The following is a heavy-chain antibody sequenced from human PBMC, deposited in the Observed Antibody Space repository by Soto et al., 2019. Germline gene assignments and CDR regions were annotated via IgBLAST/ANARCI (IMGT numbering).Heavy chain of an antibody. V-gene: IGHV4-34*01. CDR3: ARGGRRGSSWYNY. CDR1: GGSFSGYY. D-gene: IGHD6-13*01. J-gene: IGHJ4*02. Sequence: QVQLQQWGAGLLKPSETLSLTCAVYGGSFSGYYWSWIRQPPGKGLEWIGEINHSGSTNYNPSLKSRVTISVDTSKNQFSLKLSSVTAADTAVYYCARGGRRGSSWYNYWGQGTLVTVSS. CDR2: INHSGST.